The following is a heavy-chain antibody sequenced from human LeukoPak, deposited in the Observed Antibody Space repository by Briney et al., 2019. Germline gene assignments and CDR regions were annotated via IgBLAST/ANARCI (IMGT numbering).Heavy chain of an antibody. D-gene: IGHD5-18*01. J-gene: IGHJ4*02. V-gene: IGHV4-4*07. Sequence: SETLSLTCTVSGGSISNNYWSWIRQPAGKGLEWIGRICSSGSANYNPSLKARVTMSVDTSKNQLSLRLSSVTAADTAVYYCAGYGYRFFDYWGQGALATVSS. CDR2: ICSSGSA. CDR1: GGSISNNY. CDR3: AGYGYRFFDY.